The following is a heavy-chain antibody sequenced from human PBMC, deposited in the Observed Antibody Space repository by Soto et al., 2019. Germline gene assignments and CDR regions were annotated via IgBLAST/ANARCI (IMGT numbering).Heavy chain of an antibody. D-gene: IGHD3-10*01. CDR1: GYTFTSYY. Sequence: AASVKVSCKASGYTFTSYYMHWVRQAPGQGLEWMGIINPSGGSTSYAQKFQGRVTMTRDTSTSTVYMELSSLRSEDTAVYYCARGCSLAPNPRLLWFGPYGMDVWGQGTTVTVSS. CDR2: INPSGGST. V-gene: IGHV1-46*01. CDR3: ARGCSLAPNPRLLWFGPYGMDV. J-gene: IGHJ6*02.